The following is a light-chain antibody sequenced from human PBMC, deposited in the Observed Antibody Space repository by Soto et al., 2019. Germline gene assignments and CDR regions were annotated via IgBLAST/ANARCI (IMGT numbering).Light chain of an antibody. J-gene: IGLJ1*01. CDR3: SSYTGTDNLLYV. Sequence: QSALTQPPSASGSPGQSVTISCTGTSSDIGKYNYVSWYQQHPGKAPKVLVYEVDRRPAGVPDRFSGSKSANTASLTVSGLPPEDEADYYCSSYTGTDNLLYVFGTGTKLTVL. CDR1: SSDIGKYNY. V-gene: IGLV2-8*01. CDR2: EVD.